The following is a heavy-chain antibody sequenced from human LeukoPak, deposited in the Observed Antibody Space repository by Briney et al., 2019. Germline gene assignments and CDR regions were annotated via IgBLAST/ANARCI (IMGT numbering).Heavy chain of an antibody. V-gene: IGHV3-66*04. J-gene: IGHJ2*01. Sequence: PGGSLRLSCAASGFTVSSNYMSWVRQAPGKGLEWVSVIYSGGSTYYADSVKGRFTISRDNSKNTLYLQMNSLRAEDTAVYYCARQAYGDYFDLWGRGTLVTVSS. D-gene: IGHD4-17*01. CDR3: ARQAYGDYFDL. CDR1: GFTVSSNY. CDR2: IYSGGST.